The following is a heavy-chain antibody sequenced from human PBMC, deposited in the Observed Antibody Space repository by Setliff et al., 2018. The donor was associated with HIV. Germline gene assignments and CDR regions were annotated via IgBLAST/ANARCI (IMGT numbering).Heavy chain of an antibody. J-gene: IGHJ6*03. CDR2: IIPILGEA. V-gene: IGHV1-69*10. Sequence: SVKVSCKASGYSFTSYAISWVRQAPGQGLEWMGGIIPILGEAKYAQKFQGTVTITADKSTSTVYMELSSLKSEDTAVYYCASAYDYYMDVWGKGTTVTVSS. CDR3: ASAYDYYMDV. CDR1: GYSFTSYA.